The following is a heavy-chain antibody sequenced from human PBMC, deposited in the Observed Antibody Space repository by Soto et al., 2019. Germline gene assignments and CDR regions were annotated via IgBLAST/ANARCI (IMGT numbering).Heavy chain of an antibody. D-gene: IGHD3-10*01. CDR3: ARGFRITMVRGVIFYAFDI. Sequence: TSETLSLTCAVSGASISSADYSWSWIRQPPGKGLEWIGYIYYSGSTLYNPSLKSRVTISLDTSKNQFSLKLSSVTAADTAVYYCARGFRITMVRGVIFYAFDIWGQGTMVTVSS. CDR2: IYYSGST. J-gene: IGHJ3*02. V-gene: IGHV4-30-2*01. CDR1: GASISSADYS.